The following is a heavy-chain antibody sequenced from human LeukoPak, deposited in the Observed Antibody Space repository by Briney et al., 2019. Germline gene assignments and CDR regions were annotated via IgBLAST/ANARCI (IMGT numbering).Heavy chain of an antibody. CDR2: IYSGGST. D-gene: IGHD3-22*01. V-gene: IGHV3-53*01. Sequence: PGGSLRLSCAASGFTVSSNYMSWVRQAPGKGLEWVSVIYSGGSTYYADPVRGRFTISRDNSKNTLDLQMNSLGAEVTAVYYCARVSYYDSSGYYFLSYVDYWGQGTLVTVSS. J-gene: IGHJ4*02. CDR3: ARVSYYDSSGYYFLSYVDY. CDR1: GFTVSSNY.